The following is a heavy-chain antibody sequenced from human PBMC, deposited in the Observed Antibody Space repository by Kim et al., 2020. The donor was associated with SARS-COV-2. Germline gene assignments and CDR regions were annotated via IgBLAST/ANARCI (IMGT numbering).Heavy chain of an antibody. CDR3: AKDMAQTRITMIGYDMDV. J-gene: IGHJ6*02. D-gene: IGHD3-22*01. Sequence: VQGRFTISRANSKNTLYLQMNSLRAEDTTVYYCAKDMAQTRITMIGYDMDVWGQGTTVTVSS. V-gene: IGHV3-23*01.